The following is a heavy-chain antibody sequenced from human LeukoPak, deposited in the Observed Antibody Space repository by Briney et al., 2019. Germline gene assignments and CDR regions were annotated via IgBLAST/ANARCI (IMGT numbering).Heavy chain of an antibody. Sequence: GASVKVSCKASGYTFTGYYMHWVRQAPGQGLEWMGWINPNSGGTNYAQKFQGRVTMTRDTSISTAYMELSRLRSDDTAVYYCATITSGWQLVLDYWGQGTLVTVSS. CDR2: INPNSGGT. CDR1: GYTFTGYY. D-gene: IGHD6-13*01. J-gene: IGHJ4*02. CDR3: ATITSGWQLVLDY. V-gene: IGHV1-2*02.